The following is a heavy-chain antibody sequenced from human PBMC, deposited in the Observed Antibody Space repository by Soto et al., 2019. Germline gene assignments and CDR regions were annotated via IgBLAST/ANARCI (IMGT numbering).Heavy chain of an antibody. J-gene: IGHJ4*02. V-gene: IGHV3-74*01. CDR1: GFTFSDYW. CDR2: IKTDGSST. Sequence: EVQLVESGGGLVQPGGSLRLSCAASGFTFSDYWIHWVRQAPGKGLVWVSRIKTDGSSTDYADSVKGRFTISRDNAKNTLYLQMNSLSAEDTAVYYCAKREGNTYGLFHWGQGTLVTFSS. D-gene: IGHD5-18*01. CDR3: AKREGNTYGLFH.